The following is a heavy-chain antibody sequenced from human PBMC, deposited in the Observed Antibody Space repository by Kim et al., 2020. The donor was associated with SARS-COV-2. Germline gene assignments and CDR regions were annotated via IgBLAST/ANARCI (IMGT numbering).Heavy chain of an antibody. CDR2: GSNK. Sequence: GSNKYYADSVKGRFTISRDNSKNTLYLQMNSLRAEDTAVYYCAKNTGTGYWGQGTLVTVSS. V-gene: IGHV3-30*02. CDR3: AKNTGTGY. D-gene: IGHD2-8*02. J-gene: IGHJ4*02.